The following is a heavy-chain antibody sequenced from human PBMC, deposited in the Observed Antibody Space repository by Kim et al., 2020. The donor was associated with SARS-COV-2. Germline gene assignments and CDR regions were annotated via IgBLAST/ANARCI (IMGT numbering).Heavy chain of an antibody. CDR3: AWEGFGELFPTVNY. D-gene: IGHD3-10*01. Sequence: GGSLRLSCAASGFTFSSYAMHWVRQAPGKGLEWVAVISYDGSNKYYADSVKGRFTISRDNSKNTLYLQMNSLRAEDTAVYYCAWEGFGELFPTVNYWGQGTLVTVSS. V-gene: IGHV3-30-3*01. CDR2: ISYDGSNK. CDR1: GFTFSSYA. J-gene: IGHJ4*02.